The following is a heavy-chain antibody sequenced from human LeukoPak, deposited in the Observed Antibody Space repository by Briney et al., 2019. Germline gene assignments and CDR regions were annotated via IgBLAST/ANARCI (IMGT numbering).Heavy chain of an antibody. J-gene: IGHJ4*02. CDR2: IYTSGST. Sequence: SETLSLTCSVSGASISGYYWSWIRQPAGKGLEWVGRIYTSGSTNYNPSLESRATMSVDTSQNQFSLRLSSVTAADTAVYYCARGGITGTYAIDYWGQGTLVTVSS. V-gene: IGHV4-4*07. CDR1: GASISGYY. D-gene: IGHD1-7*01. CDR3: ARGGITGTYAIDY.